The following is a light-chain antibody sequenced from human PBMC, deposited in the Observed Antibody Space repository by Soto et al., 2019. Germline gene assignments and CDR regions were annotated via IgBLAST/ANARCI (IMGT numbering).Light chain of an antibody. Sequence: DIVKTQSPATLSVSPGERATLSCRASQSVSSSLGWYQQKPGQAPRLLIYGASTRATGIPARFSGSGSGTEFTLTISSLQSEDFAVYYCQQYINWPRTFGQGTKVDIK. J-gene: IGKJ1*01. CDR3: QQYINWPRT. CDR1: QSVSSS. V-gene: IGKV3-15*01. CDR2: GAS.